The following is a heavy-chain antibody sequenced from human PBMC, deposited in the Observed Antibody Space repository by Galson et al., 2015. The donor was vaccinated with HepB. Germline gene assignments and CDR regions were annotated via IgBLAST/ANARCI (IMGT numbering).Heavy chain of an antibody. CDR3: ARGDIVVVPAAHLVGDDAFNI. J-gene: IGHJ3*02. V-gene: IGHV1-69*13. Sequence: SVKVSCKASGDTFSSYDFRWVRQAPGQGLEWMGGIIPNFATTNYAQKFQGRVTITADESTITAYMELSSLRSEDTAVYYCARGDIVVVPAAHLVGDDAFNIWGQGTLVTVSS. CDR2: IIPNFATT. CDR1: GDTFSSYD. D-gene: IGHD2-2*01.